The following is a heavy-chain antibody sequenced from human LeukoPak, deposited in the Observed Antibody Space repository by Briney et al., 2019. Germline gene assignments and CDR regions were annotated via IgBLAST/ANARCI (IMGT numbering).Heavy chain of an antibody. D-gene: IGHD3-22*01. CDR1: GGSISSYY. Sequence: PSETLSLTCTVSGGSISSYYWSWIRQPPGKGLEYIGHIHYSGSTNYNLSLKSRVTISIDTSKNQFSLKLTSVTAADTAVYYCARGFSGYYPVDYWGQGTLVTVSS. CDR2: IHYSGST. CDR3: ARGFSGYYPVDY. V-gene: IGHV4-59*01. J-gene: IGHJ4*02.